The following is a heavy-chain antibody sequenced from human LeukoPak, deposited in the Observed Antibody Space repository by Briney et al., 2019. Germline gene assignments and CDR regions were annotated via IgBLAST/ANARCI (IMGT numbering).Heavy chain of an antibody. CDR3: ANSRYYDFWSGYCDFDY. CDR2: ISGSGGST. Sequence: GGSLRLSCAASGFTFSSYAMSWVRQAPGKGLEWVSAISGSGGSTYYADSVKGRSTISRDNSKNTLYLQMNSLRAEDTAVYYCANSRYYDFWSGYCDFDYWGQGTLVTVSS. J-gene: IGHJ4*02. D-gene: IGHD3-3*01. V-gene: IGHV3-23*01. CDR1: GFTFSSYA.